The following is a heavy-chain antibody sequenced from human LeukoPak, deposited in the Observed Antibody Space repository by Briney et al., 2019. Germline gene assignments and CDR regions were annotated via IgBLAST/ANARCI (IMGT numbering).Heavy chain of an antibody. Sequence: SETLSLTCTVPGGSISSYYWSWIRQPPGKGLEWIGYIYYSGSTNYNPSLKSRVTISVDTSKNQFSLKLSSVTAADTAVYYCARRHYYDSSGYFDYWGQGTLVTVSS. CDR3: ARRHYYDSSGYFDY. D-gene: IGHD3-22*01. CDR2: IYYSGST. CDR1: GGSISSYY. V-gene: IGHV4-59*08. J-gene: IGHJ4*02.